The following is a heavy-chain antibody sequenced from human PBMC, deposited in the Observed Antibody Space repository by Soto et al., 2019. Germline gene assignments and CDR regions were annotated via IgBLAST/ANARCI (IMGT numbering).Heavy chain of an antibody. CDR3: AAVDYYSGSGSRVGLDV. D-gene: IGHD3-10*01. V-gene: IGHV4-4*02. J-gene: IGHJ6*02. Sequence: QVQLQESGPGLVKPSGTLSLTCAVSGGSISSNNWWSWVRQPPGKGLDWIGEIHHSGSTNYNPSLGSRVTISVDKSKNQFSLKLSSVTAADTAVYYCAAVDYYSGSGSRVGLDVWGQGTTVTVSS. CDR1: GGSISSNNW. CDR2: IHHSGST.